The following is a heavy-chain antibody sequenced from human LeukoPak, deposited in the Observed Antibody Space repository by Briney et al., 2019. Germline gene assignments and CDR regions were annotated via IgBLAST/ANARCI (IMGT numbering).Heavy chain of an antibody. CDR3: ARDYYPSIAAAGTAFDY. D-gene: IGHD6-13*01. Sequence: TGGSLRLFCAASGFTFSSYAMHWVRQAPGKGLEWVAVISYDGSNKYYADSVKGRFTISGDNSKNTLYLQMNSLRAEDTAVYYCARDYYPSIAAAGTAFDYWGQGTLVTVSS. CDR1: GFTFSSYA. CDR2: ISYDGSNK. J-gene: IGHJ4*02. V-gene: IGHV3-30*04.